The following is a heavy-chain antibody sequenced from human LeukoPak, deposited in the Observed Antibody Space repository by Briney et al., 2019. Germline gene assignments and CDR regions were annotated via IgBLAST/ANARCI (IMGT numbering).Heavy chain of an antibody. J-gene: IGHJ4*02. CDR2: ISYDGSNK. Sequence: GGSLRLSCAASGFTFSIYTIHWVRQAPGKGLEWVALISYDGSNKYYADSVKGRFTISRDNAKNSLYLQMNSLRAEDTAVYYCARGGSGNWNAPFDYWGQGTLVTVSS. D-gene: IGHD1-1*01. CDR3: ARGGSGNWNAPFDY. V-gene: IGHV3-30*04. CDR1: GFTFSIYT.